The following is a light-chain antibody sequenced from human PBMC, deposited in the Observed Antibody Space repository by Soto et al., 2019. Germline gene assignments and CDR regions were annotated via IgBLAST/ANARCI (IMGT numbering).Light chain of an antibody. CDR3: QQYNSWPPIT. CDR1: QSVSSN. Sequence: EIVMTQSPATLSASPGERATLSCRASQSVSSNLAWYQQKPGQAPRPLIYGASTRATGIPARFSGSGSVTEFTLTISSVQSEDFAVYYCQQYNSWPPITFCQGTRLEIK. J-gene: IGKJ5*01. CDR2: GAS. V-gene: IGKV3-15*01.